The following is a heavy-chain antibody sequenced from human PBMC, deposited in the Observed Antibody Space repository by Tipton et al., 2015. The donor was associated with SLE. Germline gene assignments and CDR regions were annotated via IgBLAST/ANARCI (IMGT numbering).Heavy chain of an antibody. CDR3: VVCSPSSCSYFDY. Sequence: TLSLTCNLSSGSISDYYWSWIRQPAGKGLEWIGRMHISGTANYNPSLKSRVTMSFDTSKNLFSLKLSSMTAADTAVYYCVVCSPSSCSYFDYWGQGRLVTVSS. D-gene: IGHD2-2*01. J-gene: IGHJ4*02. CDR1: SGSISDYY. V-gene: IGHV4-4*07. CDR2: MHISGTA.